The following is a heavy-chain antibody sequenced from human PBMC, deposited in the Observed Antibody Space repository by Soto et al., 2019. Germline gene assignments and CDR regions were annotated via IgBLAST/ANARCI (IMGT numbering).Heavy chain of an antibody. CDR2: INHSGST. Sequence: SETLSLTCAVYWGSFSGYCWSCIRQPPWKGLEWIVEINHSGSTNYNPSLKSRVTISVDTPKNQFSLKLSSVTATDTAVYYCARGRRSLFEYWGQGTMVTVSS. CDR3: ARGRRSLFEY. CDR1: WGSFSGYC. J-gene: IGHJ4*02. V-gene: IGHV4-34*01.